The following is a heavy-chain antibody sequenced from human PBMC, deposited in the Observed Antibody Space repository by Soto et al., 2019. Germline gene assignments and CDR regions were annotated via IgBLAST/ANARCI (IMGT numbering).Heavy chain of an antibody. CDR2: IYPGDSDT. V-gene: IGHV5-51*01. CDR3: ARRRKTIAVAGPDLDY. D-gene: IGHD6-19*01. J-gene: IGHJ4*02. Sequence: GKGLEWMGIIYPGDSDTRYSPSFQGQVTISADKSISTAYLQWSSLKASDTAMYYCARRRKTIAVAGPDLDYWGQGTLVTVSS.